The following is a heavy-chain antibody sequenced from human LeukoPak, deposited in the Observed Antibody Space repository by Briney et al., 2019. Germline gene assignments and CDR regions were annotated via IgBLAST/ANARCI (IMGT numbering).Heavy chain of an antibody. D-gene: IGHD4-17*01. J-gene: IGHJ3*02. CDR1: GYTFTSYY. Sequence: ASVKVSCKASGYTFTSYYMHWVRQAPGQGLEWMGLINPSGGSTSYAQKFQGRVTMTRDTSTSTVYMELSSLRSEDTAVYYCASCRGNDYGDPCAFDIWGQGTMVTVSS. CDR2: INPSGGST. CDR3: ASCRGNDYGDPCAFDI. V-gene: IGHV1-46*01.